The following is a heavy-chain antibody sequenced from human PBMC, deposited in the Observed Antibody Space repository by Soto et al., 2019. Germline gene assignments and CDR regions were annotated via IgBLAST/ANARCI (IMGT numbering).Heavy chain of an antibody. Sequence: QPGGSLRLSCAASGFTFSAYGMHWVRQAPGKGLEWVAVISYDGSNKYYADSVKGRFTISRDNSKNTLYLQMNSLRAEDTAVYFCAKVTFSGDYYYSYGLDVWGQGTTVTVSS. CDR3: AKVTFSGDYYYSYGLDV. V-gene: IGHV3-30*18. J-gene: IGHJ6*02. D-gene: IGHD1-26*01. CDR1: GFTFSAYG. CDR2: ISYDGSNK.